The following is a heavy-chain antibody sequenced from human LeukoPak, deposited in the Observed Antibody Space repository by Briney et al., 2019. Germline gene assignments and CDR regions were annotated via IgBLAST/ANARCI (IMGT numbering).Heavy chain of an antibody. CDR3: ARESDGGGYRFDY. J-gene: IGHJ4*02. V-gene: IGHV3-48*03. CDR1: GFTFSRYE. Sequence: GGSLRLSCAASGFTFSRYEMIWVRQAPGQGLEWLAYISSSGDRTLYCSASMKGRFTVTRDNAKNSLYLQMSTLTIEDTAVYYCARESDGGGYRFDYWGQGSLVTVSS. CDR2: ISSSGDRTL. D-gene: IGHD3-22*01.